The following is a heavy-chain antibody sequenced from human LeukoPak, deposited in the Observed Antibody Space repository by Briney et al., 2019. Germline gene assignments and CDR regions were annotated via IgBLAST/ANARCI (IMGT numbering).Heavy chain of an antibody. Sequence: PGGSLRLSCAASGFTFSSYWMHWVRQAPGKGLVWVSRINSDGSSTSYADSVKGRFTISRDNAKNTLCLQMNSLRAEDTAVYYCARDEEQQLLDYWGQGTLVTVSS. CDR2: INSDGSST. J-gene: IGHJ4*02. V-gene: IGHV3-74*01. D-gene: IGHD6-13*01. CDR3: ARDEEQQLLDY. CDR1: GFTFSSYW.